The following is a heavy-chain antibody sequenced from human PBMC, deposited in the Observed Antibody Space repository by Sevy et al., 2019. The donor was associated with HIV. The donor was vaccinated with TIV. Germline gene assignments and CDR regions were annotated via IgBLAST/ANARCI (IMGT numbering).Heavy chain of an antibody. CDR3: AREWCTRPHDY. CDR2: LSFGCGKI. D-gene: IGHD2-8*02. CDR1: GFAFYDYS. Sequence: GSLRLSCAASGFAFYDYSMSWIRQAPGKGLEWVATLSFGCGKINYADSVKGRFTISRDNSKNSFYLQMDNLRVEDTALYYCAREWCTRPHDYWGQGTRVTVSS. J-gene: IGHJ4*02. V-gene: IGHV3-23*01.